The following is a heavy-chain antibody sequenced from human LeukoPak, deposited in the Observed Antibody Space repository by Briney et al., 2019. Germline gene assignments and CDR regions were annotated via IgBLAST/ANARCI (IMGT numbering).Heavy chain of an antibody. CDR1: GFTFSTYG. CDR2: IRYDGRNK. J-gene: IGHJ4*02. D-gene: IGHD4/OR15-4a*01. CDR3: ARRAGAYSHPYDY. Sequence: PGGSLRLSCAASGFTFSTYGMHWVRQAPGRGLEWVAFIRYDGRNKYYADSVKGRFTISRDNSKSTLYLQMNSLRAEDTAVYYCARRAGAYSHPYDYWGQGTLVTVSS. V-gene: IGHV3-30*02.